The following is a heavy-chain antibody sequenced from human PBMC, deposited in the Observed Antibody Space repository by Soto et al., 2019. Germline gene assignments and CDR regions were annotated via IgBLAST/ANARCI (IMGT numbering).Heavy chain of an antibody. V-gene: IGHV3-9*01. D-gene: IGHD3-16*02. CDR1: GFNFEDYG. CDR3: AKDSIYREDYFYALDV. CDR2: INWNSRSV. Sequence: GGSLRLSCEVSGFNFEDYGIHWVRQRPGKGLEWVSGINWNSRSVAYADSVKGRFTISRDDAKNSLYLQMNSLGVEDTAFYYCAKDSIYREDYFYALDVWGQGTTVTVSS. J-gene: IGHJ6*02.